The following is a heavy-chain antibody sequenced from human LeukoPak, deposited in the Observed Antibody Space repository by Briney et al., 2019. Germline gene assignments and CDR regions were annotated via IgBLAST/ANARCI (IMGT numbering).Heavy chain of an antibody. CDR2: IYTSGNT. Sequence: SQTLSLTCTVSGGSISSGSYYWTWIRQPAGKGLELIGRIYTSGNTNYNPSLKSRVTISVDTSKNQFSLKLSSVTAADTAMYYCARHGVGASGAYFDLWGRGTLVTVSS. V-gene: IGHV4-61*02. D-gene: IGHD1-26*01. J-gene: IGHJ2*01. CDR1: GGSISSGSYY. CDR3: ARHGVGASGAYFDL.